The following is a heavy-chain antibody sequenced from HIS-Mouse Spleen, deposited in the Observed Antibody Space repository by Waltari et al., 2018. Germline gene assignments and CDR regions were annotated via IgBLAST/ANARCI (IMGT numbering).Heavy chain of an antibody. CDR1: GFHFSRYA. Sequence: EVQLLESGGGLVQPGGSLGLSCAASGFHFSRYAMSWVGQAPGKGLEWVSAISGSGGSTYYADSVKGRFTISRDNSKNTLYLQMNSLRAEDTAVYYCAKSRGGDCYDYWGQGTLVTVSS. D-gene: IGHD2-21*01. CDR3: AKSRGGDCYDY. CDR2: ISGSGGST. V-gene: IGHV3-23*01. J-gene: IGHJ4*02.